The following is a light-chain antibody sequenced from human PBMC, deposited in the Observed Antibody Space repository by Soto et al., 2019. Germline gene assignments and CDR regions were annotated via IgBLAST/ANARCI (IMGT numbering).Light chain of an antibody. V-gene: IGKV4-1*01. Sequence: DIVLTQSPDSLAVSLGERATINCKSSQTVLYRSSNKNYLTWFQQKPGQPPRALISWASTRESGVPDRFIGSGSGTDFTLTISSLQAEDVAVYYCQQYYTIPRTFGQGTKVDI. CDR1: QTVLYRSSNKNY. CDR2: WAS. J-gene: IGKJ1*01. CDR3: QQYYTIPRT.